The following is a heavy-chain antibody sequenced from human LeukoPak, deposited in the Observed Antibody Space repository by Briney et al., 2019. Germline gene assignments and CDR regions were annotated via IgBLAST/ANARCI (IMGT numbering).Heavy chain of an antibody. D-gene: IGHD2-15*01. CDR2: IYWDGDK. J-gene: IGHJ5*02. CDR1: GFSLSTSGVG. Sequence: SGPTLVNPTQTLTLTCTFSGFSLSTSGVGVGWIRQPPGKALEWLALIYWDGDKRYSPSLKSRLTITKDTSKNQVVLTMTNTDPVHTATYYCAHRQGYCSGASCLRGPSRFDPWGQGTLVTVSS. V-gene: IGHV2-5*02. CDR3: AHRQGYCSGASCLRGPSRFDP.